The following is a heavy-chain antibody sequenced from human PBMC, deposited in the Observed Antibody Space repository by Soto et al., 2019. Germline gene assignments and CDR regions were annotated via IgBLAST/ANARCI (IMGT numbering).Heavy chain of an antibody. V-gene: IGHV1-2*04. D-gene: IGHD1-26*01. CDR3: AREESYTKRGYDYHGMDV. CDR2: ISPNNGAT. Sequence: QVQVVQSGAEVKNPGASVKVSCKTSGYTFTDYYIHWVRQVPGQGLEWMGWISPNNGATNYAQKFQGWVSMTRDTSPSTAYMQLSRLKSDDTAVYYCAREESYTKRGYDYHGMDVWGQGTTVTVSS. J-gene: IGHJ6*02. CDR1: GYTFTDYY.